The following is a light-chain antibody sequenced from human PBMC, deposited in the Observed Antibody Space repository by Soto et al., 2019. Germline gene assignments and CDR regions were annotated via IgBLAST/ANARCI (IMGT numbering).Light chain of an antibody. CDR3: ATWDSSLSAGL. Sequence: QSVLTQPPSASGAPGQRVTIFCSTSSSNLGDNTVNWYQHVPGTAPKLLIYENDKRPSGIPDRFSGSKSGTSASPGISGLQTGDEADYYCATWDSSLSAGLFGTGTKVTVL. CDR1: SSNLGDNT. CDR2: END. V-gene: IGLV1-44*01. J-gene: IGLJ1*01.